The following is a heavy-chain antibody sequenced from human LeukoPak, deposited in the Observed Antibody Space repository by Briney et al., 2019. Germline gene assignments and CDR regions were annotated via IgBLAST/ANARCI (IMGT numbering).Heavy chain of an antibody. J-gene: IGHJ6*04. CDR3: ARGEKTPDCYYYYGMDV. V-gene: IGHV1-2*04. Sequence: ASVKVSCKASGYTFTGYYMHWVRQAPGQGLEWMGWINPNSGGTNYAQKFQGWVTMTRDTSISTAYMELSRLRSDDTAVYYCARGEKTPDCYYYYGMDVWGKGTTVTVSS. CDR2: INPNSGGT. CDR1: GYTFTGYY.